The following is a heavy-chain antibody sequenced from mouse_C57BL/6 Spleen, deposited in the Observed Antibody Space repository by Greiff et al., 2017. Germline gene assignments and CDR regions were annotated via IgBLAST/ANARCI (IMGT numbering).Heavy chain of an antibody. CDR2: IDPSDSYT. CDR1: GYTFTSYW. Sequence: QVQLKQPGAELVMPGASVKLSCKASGYTFTSYWMHWVKQRPGQGLEWIGEIDPSDSYTNYNQKFKGKSTLTVDKSSSTAFMQLSSLTSEDSAVYYCARSGWDEGYFDVWGTGTTVTVSS. D-gene: IGHD4-1*01. J-gene: IGHJ1*03. CDR3: ARSGWDEGYFDV. V-gene: IGHV1-69*01.